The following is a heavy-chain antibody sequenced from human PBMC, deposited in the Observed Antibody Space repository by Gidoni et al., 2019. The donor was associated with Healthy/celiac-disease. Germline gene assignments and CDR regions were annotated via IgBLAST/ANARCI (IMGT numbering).Heavy chain of an antibody. J-gene: IGHJ2*01. V-gene: IGHV3-21*01. CDR2: ISISISYI. Sequence: EVQLVESGGGLVKPGGSLRLACAASGFNFSSYSMNWVRQAPGKGLEWVSSISISISYIYYADSVKGRFTISRDNAKNSLYLQMNSLRAEDTAVYYCARESPTRGGSPYWYFDLWGRGTLVTVSS. D-gene: IGHD2-15*01. CDR3: ARESPTRGGSPYWYFDL. CDR1: GFNFSSYS.